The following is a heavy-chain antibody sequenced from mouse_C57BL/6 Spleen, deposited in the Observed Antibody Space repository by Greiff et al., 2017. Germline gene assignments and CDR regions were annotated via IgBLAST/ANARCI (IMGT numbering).Heavy chain of an antibody. Sequence: VQLQQSGAELVRPGASVKSSCIAPGFNSINYYLPWVKQRPEQGLEGIGRFDPESGGTEYVPKFLGKATMTADTSSNTAYLQLSRLPSEDTAVYSGTSITPGDGGKGTTLTVSS. CDR2: FDPESGGT. CDR3: TSITPGD. CDR1: GFNSINYY. D-gene: IGHD1-1*01. V-gene: IGHV14-1*01. J-gene: IGHJ2*01.